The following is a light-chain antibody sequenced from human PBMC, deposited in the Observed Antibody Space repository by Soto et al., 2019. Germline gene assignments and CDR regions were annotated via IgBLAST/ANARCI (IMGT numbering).Light chain of an antibody. J-gene: IGKJ4*01. CDR2: GVS. V-gene: IGKV3-15*01. CDR1: QSVSSN. Sequence: EIVMTQSPATLSVSPGERATLSCRASQSVSSNLAWYQQKPGQAPRLLIYGVSTRATGIPARFSGSGSGTEFTLTISSLQSEDFAVYYCQQYNNWPPTFGGGTKVEIK. CDR3: QQYNNWPPT.